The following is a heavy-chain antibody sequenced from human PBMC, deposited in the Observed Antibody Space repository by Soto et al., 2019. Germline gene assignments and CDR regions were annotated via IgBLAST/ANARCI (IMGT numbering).Heavy chain of an antibody. CDR3: AKQASYWDGGGGWLDP. V-gene: IGHV3-13*01. CDR2: IGTLHDT. CDR1: GFTFSASD. J-gene: IGHJ5*02. Sequence: EVQLVESGGGSVQPGGSLGLSCAASGFTFSASDMHWVRQTTGGGLEWVAAIGTLHDTYYPDSVKGRFTISRDNARNSFNLQMKSLGAGETGGFFCAKQASYWDGGGGWLDPWGQGTLVTVSS. D-gene: IGHD2-8*02.